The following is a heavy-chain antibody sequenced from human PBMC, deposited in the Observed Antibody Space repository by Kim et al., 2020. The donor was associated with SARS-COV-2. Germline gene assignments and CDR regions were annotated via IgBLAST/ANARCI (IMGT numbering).Heavy chain of an antibody. CDR3: AKGKSSGYYYVRDAFDI. CDR2: ISYDGSNK. D-gene: IGHD3-22*01. Sequence: GGSLRLSCAASGFTFSSYGMHWVRQAPGKGLEWVAVISYDGSNKYYADSVKGRFTISRDNSKNTLYLQMNSLRAEDTAVYYCAKGKSSGYYYVRDAFDIWGQGTMVTVSS. V-gene: IGHV3-30*18. CDR1: GFTFSSYG. J-gene: IGHJ3*02.